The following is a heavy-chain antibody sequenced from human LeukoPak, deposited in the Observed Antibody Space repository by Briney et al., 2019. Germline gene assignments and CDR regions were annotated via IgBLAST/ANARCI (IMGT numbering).Heavy chain of an antibody. J-gene: IGHJ4*02. Sequence: NPGGSLRLSCAASGFTFSSYSMNWVRQAPGKGLEWVSSISSSSSYIYYADSVKGRFTISRDNAKNSLYLQMNSLRAEDTAVYYCASDKQLHYAEDTGRFDYWGQGTLVTVSS. CDR3: ASDKQLHYAEDTGRFDY. CDR1: GFTFSSYS. V-gene: IGHV3-21*01. CDR2: ISSSSSYI. D-gene: IGHD6-13*01.